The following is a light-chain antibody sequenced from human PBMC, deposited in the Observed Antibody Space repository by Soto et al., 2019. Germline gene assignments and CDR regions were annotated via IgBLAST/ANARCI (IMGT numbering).Light chain of an antibody. CDR3: AAWDDSLNGWV. CDR1: SSNIAGNT. Sequence: QAVVTQPPSASGTPGQRVTMSCSGSSSNIAGNTVNWYQQMPGTAPKLLIYSNDQRPSGVPDRFSGSKSGTSASLAISGLQSEDEADYYCAAWDDSLNGWVFGGGTKLTVL. J-gene: IGLJ3*02. CDR2: SND. V-gene: IGLV1-44*01.